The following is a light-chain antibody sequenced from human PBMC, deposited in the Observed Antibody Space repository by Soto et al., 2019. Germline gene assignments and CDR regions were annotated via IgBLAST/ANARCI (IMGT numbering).Light chain of an antibody. Sequence: ENVLTQSPGTLSLSPGERATHSCRASQSVSSNLAWYQQKPGQAPRLLIYGASTRATGIPARFSGSGSGTEFTLTISSLQSEDFAVYYCQQYNNWPQTFGQGTKVDIK. V-gene: IGKV3-15*01. CDR3: QQYNNWPQT. CDR1: QSVSSN. CDR2: GAS. J-gene: IGKJ1*01.